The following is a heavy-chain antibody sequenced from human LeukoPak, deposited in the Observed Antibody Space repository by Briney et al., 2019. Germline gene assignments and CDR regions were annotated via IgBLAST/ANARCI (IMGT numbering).Heavy chain of an antibody. D-gene: IGHD6-19*01. CDR3: ARCGQWLGYNWFDP. CDR2: IYYSGST. V-gene: IGHV4-59*08. J-gene: IGHJ5*02. Sequence: PSETLSLTCTVCGRSISSYYWSWIRQPPGKGLEWIGYIYYSGSTNYNPSLKSRVTISVDTSKNQFSLKLSSVTAADTAVYYCARCGQWLGYNWFDPWGQGTLVTVSS. CDR1: GRSISSYY.